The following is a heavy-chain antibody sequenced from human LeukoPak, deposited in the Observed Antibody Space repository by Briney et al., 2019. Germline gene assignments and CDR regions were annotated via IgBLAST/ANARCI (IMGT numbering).Heavy chain of an antibody. CDR2: TYYRSKWYS. V-gene: IGHV6-1*01. J-gene: IGHJ5*02. Sequence: SQTLSLTCGISGDSVASNSAAWNWLRQSPSRGLEWLGRTYYRSKWYSEYAAFVKSRITINPDTSKNQFSLQLNSVTPEDTAVYYCARSPVAVAGSNWFDPWGQGTLVTVSS. CDR1: GDSVASNSAA. CDR3: ARSPVAVAGSNWFDP. D-gene: IGHD6-19*01.